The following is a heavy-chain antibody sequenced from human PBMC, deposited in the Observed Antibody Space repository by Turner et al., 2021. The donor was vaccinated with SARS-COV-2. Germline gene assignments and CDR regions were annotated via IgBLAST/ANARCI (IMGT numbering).Heavy chain of an antibody. D-gene: IGHD5-18*01. Sequence: EVQLVESGGGLVQPGGALRLSCAAPGFTFSNYSMNWVRQAPGKGLGWVSYISSSSSTIYYADSVKGRFTISRDNAKNSLYLQMNSLRAEDTAVYYCARERGYSYGPYYYGMDVWGQGTTVTVSS. CDR3: ARERGYSYGPYYYGMDV. V-gene: IGHV3-48*01. CDR1: GFTFSNYS. J-gene: IGHJ6*02. CDR2: ISSSSSTI.